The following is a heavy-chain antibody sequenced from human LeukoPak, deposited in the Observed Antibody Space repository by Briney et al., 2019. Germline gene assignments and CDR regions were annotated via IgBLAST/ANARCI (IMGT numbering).Heavy chain of an antibody. J-gene: IGHJ4*02. CDR3: ARDDFGSY. CDR1: DGSISSGSYY. Sequence: PSETLSLTCTVSDGSISSGSYYWSWIRQPAGKGLEWIGRIYTSGSTNYNPSLKSRVTISVDTSKNQFSLKLSSVTAADTAVYYCARDDFGSYWGQGILVTVSS. CDR2: IYTSGST. V-gene: IGHV4-61*02. D-gene: IGHD3-10*01.